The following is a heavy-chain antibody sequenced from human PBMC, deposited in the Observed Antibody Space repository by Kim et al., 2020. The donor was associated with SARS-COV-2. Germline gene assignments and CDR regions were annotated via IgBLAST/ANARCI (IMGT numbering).Heavy chain of an antibody. V-gene: IGHV3-64D*06. CDR2: ISSNGGST. D-gene: IGHD3-9*01. CDR1: GFTFSSYA. Sequence: GGSLRLSCSASGFTFSSYAMHWVRQAPGKGLEYVSAISSNGGSTYYADSVKGRFAISRDNSKNTLYLQMSSLRAEDTAVYYCVKGGDYDILTGYRHPFDYWGQGTLVTVSS. CDR3: VKGGDYDILTGYRHPFDY. J-gene: IGHJ4*02.